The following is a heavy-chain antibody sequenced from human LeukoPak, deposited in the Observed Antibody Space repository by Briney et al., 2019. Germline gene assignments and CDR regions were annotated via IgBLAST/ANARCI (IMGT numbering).Heavy chain of an antibody. CDR2: INHSGST. V-gene: IGHV4-34*01. J-gene: IGHJ4*02. CDR1: GGSFSGYY. Sequence: KPSETLSLTCAVYGGSFSGYYWSWIRQPPGKGLEWIGEINHSGSTNYNPSLKSRVTISVDTSKNQFSLKLSSVTAADTAVYCCARGSGYSYGYHYWGQGTLVTVSS. D-gene: IGHD5-18*01. CDR3: ARGSGYSYGYHY.